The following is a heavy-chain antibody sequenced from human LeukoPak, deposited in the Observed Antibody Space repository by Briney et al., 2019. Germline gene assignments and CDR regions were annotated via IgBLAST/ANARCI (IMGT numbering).Heavy chain of an antibody. D-gene: IGHD2-8*01. CDR3: VRLRGELMDGLDF. Sequence: GESLKISCKASGDSFSTYWIAWVRQMPGKGLEWMGVIYAGGSDTRYSPSFQGQVTISADKSLNTAYVQWSNLKASDTAMYYCVRLRGELMDGLDFWGQGTLVTVSS. CDR2: IYAGGSDT. V-gene: IGHV5-51*01. J-gene: IGHJ4*02. CDR1: GDSFSTYW.